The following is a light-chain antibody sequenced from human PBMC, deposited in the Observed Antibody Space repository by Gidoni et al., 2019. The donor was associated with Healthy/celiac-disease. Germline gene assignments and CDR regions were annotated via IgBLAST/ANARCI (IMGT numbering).Light chain of an antibody. Sequence: DIQLTQSPSFLSASVVDRVTITCRASQGISSYLAWYQQKPGKAPKLLFYAASTLQSGVPSRFSGSGSGTEFTLTISSLQPEDFATYYCQQLNSYPLTFGGGTKVEIK. CDR1: QGISSY. CDR2: AAS. CDR3: QQLNSYPLT. V-gene: IGKV1-9*01. J-gene: IGKJ4*01.